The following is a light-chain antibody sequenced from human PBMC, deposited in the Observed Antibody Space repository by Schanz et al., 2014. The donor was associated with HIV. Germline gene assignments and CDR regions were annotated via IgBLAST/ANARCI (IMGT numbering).Light chain of an antibody. J-gene: IGLJ2*01. Sequence: QSVLTQPPSLSGAPGQWVTVSCSGGSSNIGAGYAVHWYQQLPGTAPKLLIYGDNNRPSGVPDRFSGSKSGTSASLAITGLQAEDEADYYCSSYAGSTEIFGGGTKLTVL. CDR1: SSNIGAGYA. CDR2: GDN. V-gene: IGLV1-40*01. CDR3: SSYAGSTEI.